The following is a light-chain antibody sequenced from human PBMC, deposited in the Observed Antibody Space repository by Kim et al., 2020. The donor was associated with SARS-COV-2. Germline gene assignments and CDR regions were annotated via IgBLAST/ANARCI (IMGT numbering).Light chain of an antibody. J-gene: IGKJ4*01. Sequence: SVGDRVNITCRASQSIVVLFAWYQQKPGKAPKLVIYKASSLESGVPSRFSGSGSGTEFTLTISSLHPDDLGTYFCQQYSNYPLTFGGGTKVDIK. CDR2: KAS. V-gene: IGKV1-5*03. CDR1: QSIVVL. CDR3: QQYSNYPLT.